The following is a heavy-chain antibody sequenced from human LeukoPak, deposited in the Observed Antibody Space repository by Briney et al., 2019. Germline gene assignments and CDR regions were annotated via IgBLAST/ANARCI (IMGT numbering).Heavy chain of an antibody. J-gene: IGHJ6*03. CDR1: GYTFTSYY. CDR3: ARAVLGGPTVYYNYYHMDV. D-gene: IGHD1-26*01. V-gene: IGHV1-46*01. CDR2: INPSGGST. Sequence: VASVKVSCKASGYTFTSYYMHWVRQAPGQGLEWMGIINPSGGSTSYAQKFQGRVTVTTDTSTSTAYMELRSLRSDDTAVYFCARAVLGGPTVYYNYYHMDVWGKGTTVTISS.